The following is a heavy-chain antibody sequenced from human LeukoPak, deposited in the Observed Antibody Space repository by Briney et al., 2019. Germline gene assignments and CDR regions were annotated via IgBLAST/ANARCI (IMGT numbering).Heavy chain of an antibody. V-gene: IGHV4-59*01. CDR1: GGSISTYY. D-gene: IGHD4-23*01. CDR3: ARRTFGGTAFDY. CDR2: INYSGST. J-gene: IGHJ4*02. Sequence: SETLSLTCTVSGGSISTYYWSWIRQPPGKGLEWIGYINYSGSTKYNPSLKSRVTISIDTSKNQFSLKLSSVAAADTAVYYCARRTFGGTAFDYWGQGTLVTVSS.